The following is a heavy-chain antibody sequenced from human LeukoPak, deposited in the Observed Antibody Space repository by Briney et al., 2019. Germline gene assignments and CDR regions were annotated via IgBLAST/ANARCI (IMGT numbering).Heavy chain of an antibody. Sequence: SETLSLTCAVYGGSFSGYYWSWIRQPPGKGLEWIGEINHSGSTNYNPSLKSRVTISVDTSKNQFSLKLSSVTAADTAVYYCARGALGGSYGNAFDPWGQGTLVTVSS. CDR1: GGSFSGYY. CDR3: ARGALGGSYGNAFDP. CDR2: INHSGST. J-gene: IGHJ5*02. D-gene: IGHD1-26*01. V-gene: IGHV4-34*01.